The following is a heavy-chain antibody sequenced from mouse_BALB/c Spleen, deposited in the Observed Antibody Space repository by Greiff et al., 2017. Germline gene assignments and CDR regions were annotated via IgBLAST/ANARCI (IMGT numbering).Heavy chain of an antibody. J-gene: IGHJ4*01. CDR3: ARHYDYDVWAMDY. CDR1: GYTFTDYN. CDR2: IYPYNGGT. V-gene: IGHV1S29*02. D-gene: IGHD2-4*01. Sequence: EVQLQQSGPELVKPGASVKISCKASGYTFTDYNMHWVKQSHGKSLEWIGYIYPYNGGTGYNQKFKSKATLTVDNSSSTAYMELRSLTSEDSAVYYCARHYDYDVWAMDYWGQGTSVTVSS.